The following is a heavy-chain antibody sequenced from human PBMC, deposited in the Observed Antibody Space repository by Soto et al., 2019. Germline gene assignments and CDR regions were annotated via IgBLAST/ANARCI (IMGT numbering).Heavy chain of an antibody. CDR3: VRDGTKTLRDWFDP. CDR2: IYATGTT. Sequence: QVQLQESGPGLVKPSETLSLTCTVSGASISGFYWSWIRKSAGKGLEWIGRIYATGTTDYNPSLKSRVTMSVDTSKKQFSRKLRSVTAADTAVYYCVRDGTKTLRDWFDPWGQGISVTVSS. J-gene: IGHJ5*02. D-gene: IGHD1-1*01. CDR1: GASISGFY. V-gene: IGHV4-4*07.